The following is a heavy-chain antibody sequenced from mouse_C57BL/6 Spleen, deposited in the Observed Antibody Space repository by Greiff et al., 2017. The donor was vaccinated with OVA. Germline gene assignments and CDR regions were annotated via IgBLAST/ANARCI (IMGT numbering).Heavy chain of an antibody. CDR3: ARRSGYDYEWYFDV. CDR2: ISSGSSTI. J-gene: IGHJ1*03. D-gene: IGHD2-4*01. V-gene: IGHV5-17*01. Sequence: EVMLVESGGGLVKPGGSLKLSCAASGFTFSDYGMHWVRQAPEKGLEWVAYISSGSSTIYYADTVKGRFTICRDNAKNTLFLQMTSLRSEDTAMYYCARRSGYDYEWYFDVWGTGTTVTVSS. CDR1: GFTFSDYG.